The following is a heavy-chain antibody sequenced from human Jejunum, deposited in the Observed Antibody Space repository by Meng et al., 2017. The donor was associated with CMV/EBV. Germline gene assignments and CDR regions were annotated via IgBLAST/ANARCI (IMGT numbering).Heavy chain of an antibody. V-gene: IGHV1-18*01. CDR3: ARDLCSTDNCYTGFDY. CDR2: INANSGHT. D-gene: IGHD2-2*01. Sequence: YAFSNFGFSWVRQAHGQGREWMAWINANSGHTTYAQNFQGRVTVTIDTSTSTAYMELGSLRFDDTAVYYCARDLCSTDNCYTGFDYWGQGTLVTVSS. J-gene: IGHJ4*02. CDR1: YAFSNFG.